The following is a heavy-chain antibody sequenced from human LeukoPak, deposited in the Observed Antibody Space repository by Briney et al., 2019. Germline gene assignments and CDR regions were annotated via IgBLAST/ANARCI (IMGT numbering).Heavy chain of an antibody. J-gene: IGHJ4*02. CDR2: ISINRGNT. D-gene: IGHD3-22*01. Sequence: ASVKVSCKASGYTSTNYGISWVRQAPGQGLEWMGWISINRGNTNYAQKFQGRVTMTRDTSTSTVYMELSSLRSEDTAVYYCARGGYSGYGQYFYDSSAYFYWGQGTLVTVSS. CDR3: ARGGYSGYGQYFYDSSAYFY. CDR1: GYTSTNYG. V-gene: IGHV1-18*01.